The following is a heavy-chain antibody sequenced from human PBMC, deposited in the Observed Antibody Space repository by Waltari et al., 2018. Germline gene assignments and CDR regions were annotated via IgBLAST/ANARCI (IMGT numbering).Heavy chain of an antibody. CDR1: GYTLTELS. D-gene: IGHD1-1*01. CDR3: ATSVGTGTSRIFDY. V-gene: IGHV1-24*01. J-gene: IGHJ4*02. Sequence: QVQLVQSGAEVKKPGASVKVSCKVSGYTLTELSMHWVRQAPGKGLEWMGGFEHEDDGKIYAQKFQGRVTMTEDTSTDTVYMELSSLRSEDTAVYYCATSVGTGTSRIFDYWGQGTLVTVSS. CDR2: FEHEDDGK.